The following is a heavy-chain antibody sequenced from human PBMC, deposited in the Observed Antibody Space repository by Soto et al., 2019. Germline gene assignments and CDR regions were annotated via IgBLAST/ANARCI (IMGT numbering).Heavy chain of an antibody. D-gene: IGHD5-12*01. CDR1: GGSINNYY. Sequence: QVQLQESGPGLVKPSETLSLTCTVSGGSINNYYWSWIRQPPGKGLEWIGYIYYSGGTNYNPSLKSRVTTSVDTSNSQFSLKLRSVTAADTDVYYCARRYSGYDDAFDIWGQGTMVTVSS. CDR2: IYYSGGT. V-gene: IGHV4-59*01. J-gene: IGHJ3*02. CDR3: ARRYSGYDDAFDI.